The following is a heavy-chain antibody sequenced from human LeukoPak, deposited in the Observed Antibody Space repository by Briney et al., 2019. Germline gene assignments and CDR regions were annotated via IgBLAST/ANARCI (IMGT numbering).Heavy chain of an antibody. D-gene: IGHD1-26*01. CDR2: INPNSGGT. Sequence: GASVKVSCTTSGYTFTDYYMHWVRQAPGQGLEWMGWINPNSGGTNYPQKFQGRVTMTRDTSISTAYMELSRLRSDDTAVYYCARPVQADSGSYYFDYWGQGTLVTVSS. V-gene: IGHV1-2*02. J-gene: IGHJ4*02. CDR1: GYTFTDYY. CDR3: ARPVQADSGSYYFDY.